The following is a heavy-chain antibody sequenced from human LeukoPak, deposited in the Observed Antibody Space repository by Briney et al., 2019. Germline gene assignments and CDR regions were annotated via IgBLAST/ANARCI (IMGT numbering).Heavy chain of an antibody. J-gene: IGHJ4*02. Sequence: ASVRVSCKASGYTFTAQYMHWVRQAPGRGLEWMGWINPNNGDTKYAQSFLGRVTMTRDTSTTTAYMELRSLRSDDTAVYFCASYPRNIPTPPFDYWGQGTLVTVSS. CDR1: GYTFTAQY. D-gene: IGHD2-21*01. CDR3: ASYPRNIPTPPFDY. CDR2: INPNNGDT. V-gene: IGHV1-2*02.